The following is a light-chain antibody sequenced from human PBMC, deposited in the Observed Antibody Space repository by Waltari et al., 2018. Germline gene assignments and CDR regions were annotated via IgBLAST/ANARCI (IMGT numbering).Light chain of an antibody. V-gene: IGLV2-14*01. CDR2: EVS. CDR3: SSYTSSSTRV. Sequence: QSAPTQPASVSGSPGQSIPIPCTGTSRDGGGYIYVSWYQQHPGKAPKLMIYEVSNRPSGVSNRFSGSKSGNTASLTISGLQAEDEADYYCSSYTSSSTRVFGGGTKLTVL. J-gene: IGLJ3*02. CDR1: SRDGGGYIY.